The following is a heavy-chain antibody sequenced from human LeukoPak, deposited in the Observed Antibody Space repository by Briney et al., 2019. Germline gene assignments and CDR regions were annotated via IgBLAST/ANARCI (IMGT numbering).Heavy chain of an antibody. CDR1: GFTFSSYA. CDR3: VKVLGMVAADPVDY. V-gene: IGHV3-23*01. J-gene: IGHJ4*02. CDR2: ISGSGGST. Sequence: PGGSLRLPCAASGFTFSSYAMSWVRQAPGKGLEWVSAISGSGGSTYYADSAKGRFAISRDNSKNTLYLQMNSLRAEDTAVYYCVKVLGMVAADPVDYWGQGTLVTVSS. D-gene: IGHD6-13*01.